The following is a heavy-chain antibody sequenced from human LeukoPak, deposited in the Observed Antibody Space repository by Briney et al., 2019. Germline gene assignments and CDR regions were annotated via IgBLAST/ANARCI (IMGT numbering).Heavy chain of an antibody. CDR2: ISSSSSYI. J-gene: IGHJ4*02. D-gene: IGHD4-17*01. V-gene: IGHV3-21*01. CDR1: GFTFSSYS. CDR3: ARDLGDYAEFDY. Sequence: GGSLRLSCAASGFTFSSYSMNWVRQAPGKGLEWVSSISSSSSYIYYADSVKGRFTISRDNAKNTLYLQMNSLRADDTAVYYCARDLGDYAEFDYWGQGTLVTVSS.